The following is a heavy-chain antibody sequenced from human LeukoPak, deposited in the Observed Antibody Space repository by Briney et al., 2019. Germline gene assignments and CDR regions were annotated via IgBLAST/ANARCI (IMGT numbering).Heavy chain of an antibody. CDR3: AKGRLIVMVRGVIIPYYFDY. V-gene: IGHV3-9*01. J-gene: IGHJ4*02. D-gene: IGHD3-10*01. Sequence: SLRLSCAASGFTFDDYAMHWVRQAPGKGLEWVSGISWNSGSIGYADSVKGRFTISRDNAKNSLYLQMNSLRAEDTALYYCAKGRLIVMVRGVIIPYYFDYWGQGTLVTVSS. CDR1: GFTFDDYA. CDR2: ISWNSGSI.